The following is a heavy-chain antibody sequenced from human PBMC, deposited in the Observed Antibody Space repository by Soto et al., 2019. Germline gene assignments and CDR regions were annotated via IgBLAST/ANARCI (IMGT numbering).Heavy chain of an antibody. CDR1: GFTFSGYA. D-gene: IGHD6-6*01. CDR3: AKAYSSSSFVYYYMDV. CDR2: ITSNGGST. J-gene: IGHJ6*03. Sequence: GGSLRLSCAASGFTFSGYAMHWVRQAPGRGLEYVSAITSNGGSTSYTNSVRGRFTISRDNSKNTLYLQMNSLRAEDTAVYYCAKAYSSSSFVYYYMDVWGKGTTVTVSS. V-gene: IGHV3-64*01.